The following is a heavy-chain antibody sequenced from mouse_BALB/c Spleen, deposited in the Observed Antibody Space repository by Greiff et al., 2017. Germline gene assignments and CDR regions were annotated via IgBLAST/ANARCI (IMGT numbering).Heavy chain of an antibody. D-gene: IGHD1-1*01. V-gene: IGHV3-6*02. CDR3: ARGLYYYGSSPAWFAY. CDR2: ISYDGSN. CDR1: GYSITSGYY. Sequence: VQLKESGPGLVKPSQSLSLTCSVTGYSITSGYYWNWIRQFPGNKLEWMGYISYDGSNNYNPSLKNRISITRDTSKNQFFLKLNSVTTEDTATYYCARGLYYYGSSPAWFAYWGQGTLVTVSA. J-gene: IGHJ3*01.